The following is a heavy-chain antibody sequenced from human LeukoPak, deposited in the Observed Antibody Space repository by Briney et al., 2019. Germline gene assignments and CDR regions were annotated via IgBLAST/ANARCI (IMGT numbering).Heavy chain of an antibody. CDR1: GDSISRGTYS. CDR3: ARLKFMVRVFDY. CDR2: LYYSGST. D-gene: IGHD3-10*01. J-gene: IGHJ4*02. Sequence: PSQTLSLTCAVSGDSISRGTYSWSWIRQPPGKGLEWTAYLYYSGSTNYNPSLKSRVTISVDTSKNQFSLKLSSVTAADTAVYYCARLKFMVRVFDYWGQGTLVTVSS. V-gene: IGHV4-30-4*07.